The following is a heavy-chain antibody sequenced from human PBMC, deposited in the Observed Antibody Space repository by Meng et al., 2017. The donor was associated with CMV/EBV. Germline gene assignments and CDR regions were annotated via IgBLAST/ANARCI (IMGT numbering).Heavy chain of an antibody. CDR3: AKDHIAARPLYFDY. CDR2: IRYDGGNK. CDR1: GFTFSSYG. J-gene: IGHJ4*02. V-gene: IGHV3-30*02. Sequence: GESLKISWAASGFTFSSYGMHWVRQAPGKGLEWVAFIRYDGGNKYYADSVKGRFTISRDNSKNTLYLQMNSLRAEDTAVYYCAKDHIAARPLYFDYWGQGTLVTVSS. D-gene: IGHD6-6*01.